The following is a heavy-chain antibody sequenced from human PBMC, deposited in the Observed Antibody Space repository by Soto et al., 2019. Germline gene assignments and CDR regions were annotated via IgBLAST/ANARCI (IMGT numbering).Heavy chain of an antibody. CDR3: ARVPGP. D-gene: IGHD3-10*01. CDR2: IYHSGST. Sequence: SETLSLTCAVSGVSISSGGYSWSWIRQPPGKGLEWSGYIYHSGSTYYNPSLKSRVTISVDRSKNQFSLKLSSVTAADTAVYYCARVPGPWGQGTLVTVSS. V-gene: IGHV4-30-2*01. CDR1: GVSISSGGYS. J-gene: IGHJ5*02.